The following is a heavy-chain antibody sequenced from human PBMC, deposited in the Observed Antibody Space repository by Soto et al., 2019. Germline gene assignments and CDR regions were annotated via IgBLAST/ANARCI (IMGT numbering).Heavy chain of an antibody. V-gene: IGHV1-2*04. D-gene: IGHD5-12*01. CDR1: GYTFIGYY. J-gene: IGHJ4*02. CDR3: ARSGGGYDLGDY. Sequence: QVQLVPSGAEVKKPGASVKVSCKASGYTFIGYYIHWVRQAPGQGLEWMGWINPNSGGAKYSQKFQSWVTMTSHTAIITAYMELSRLKSDDTAVYYCARSGGGYDLGDYWGQGTLGNVSS. CDR2: INPNSGGA.